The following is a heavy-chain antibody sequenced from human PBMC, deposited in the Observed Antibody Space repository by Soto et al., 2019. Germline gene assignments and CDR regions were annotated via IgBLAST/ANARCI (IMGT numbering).Heavy chain of an antibody. CDR3: ARHPGYCSGSSCYGYYTMDV. CDR2: MYYGVNT. Sequence: PSETLSLTCIVSGRSIRSSSFSWAWLLQPPGMGLVWIGTMYYGVNTYYNPSLESRVTISVDPPKNQFSLELSSVTAPDTVLFFFARHPGYCSGSSCYGYYTMDVWGQGTTVT. J-gene: IGHJ6*02. D-gene: IGHD2-2*01. CDR1: GRSIRSSSFS. V-gene: IGHV4-39*01.